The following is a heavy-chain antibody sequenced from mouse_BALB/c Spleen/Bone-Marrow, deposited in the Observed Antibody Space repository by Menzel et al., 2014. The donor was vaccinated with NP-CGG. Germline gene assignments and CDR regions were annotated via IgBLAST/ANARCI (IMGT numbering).Heavy chain of an antibody. V-gene: IGHV4-1*02. J-gene: IGHJ1*01. CDR1: GFDFSRYW. CDR2: INTDSSTI. D-gene: IGHD1-1*01. CDR3: ARLNFYGNLFV. Sequence: EVKVVESGGGLVKPGGSLELSCAASGFDFSRYWMSWVRQAPGKGLEWIGEINTDSSTINYTPSLKDKFIISRDNAKKSLYLQMSKVRSEDTALYYCARLNFYGNLFVWGAGTTVTVSS.